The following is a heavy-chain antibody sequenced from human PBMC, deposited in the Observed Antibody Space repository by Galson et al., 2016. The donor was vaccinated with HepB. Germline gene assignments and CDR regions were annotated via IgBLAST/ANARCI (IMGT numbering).Heavy chain of an antibody. D-gene: IGHD5-24*01. CDR1: GFSFSRHG. J-gene: IGHJ3*02. CDR3: VRDYIEMATIGEAFDI. Sequence: SLRLSCAASGFSFSRHGMHWVRQAPGKGLEWVALIWYDGRNRYYARSVEGRFTISRDNFENTLYLQMNSLRAEDTAVYYCVRDYIEMATIGEAFDIWGQGTMVTVSS. CDR2: IWYDGRNR. V-gene: IGHV3-33*01.